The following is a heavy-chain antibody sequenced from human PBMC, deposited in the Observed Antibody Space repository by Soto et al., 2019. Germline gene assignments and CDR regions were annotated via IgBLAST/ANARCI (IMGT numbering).Heavy chain of an antibody. CDR2: IIPIFGTA. CDR1: GGTFSSYA. CDR3: ARDNSGRYYRGWFDP. J-gene: IGHJ5*02. D-gene: IGHD1-26*01. V-gene: IGHV1-69*06. Sequence: QVQLVQSGAEVKKPGSSVKVSCKASGGTFSSYAISWVRQAPGQGLEWMGGIIPIFGTANYAQKFQGRVKIAADKSTSTAYMELSSLRSEDTVVYYCARDNSGRYYRGWFDPWGQGTLVTVSS.